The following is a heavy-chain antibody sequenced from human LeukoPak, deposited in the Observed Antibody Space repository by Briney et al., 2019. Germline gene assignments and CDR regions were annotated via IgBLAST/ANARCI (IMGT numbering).Heavy chain of an antibody. D-gene: IGHD3-10*01. J-gene: IGHJ5*02. CDR1: GGSINSSNYY. CDR2: MDYTGSA. CDR3: ASHYYYGAGSYYNRWFDP. V-gene: IGHV4-39*01. Sequence: SETLSLTCTVSGGSINSSNYYWGWIRQPPGKGLECIGTMDYTGSAYYNPSLKSRVTISVDTSKNQFSLKLSSVTAADTALYYCASHYYYGAGSYYNRWFDPWGQGTLVTVSS.